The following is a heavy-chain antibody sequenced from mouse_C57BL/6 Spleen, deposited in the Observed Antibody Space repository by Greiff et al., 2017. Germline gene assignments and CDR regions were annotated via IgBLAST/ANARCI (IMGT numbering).Heavy chain of an antibody. CDR2: INYDGSST. CDR1: GFTFSDYY. Sequence: EVHLVESEGGLVQPGSSMKLSCTASGFTFSDYYMAWVRQVPEKGLEWVANINYDGSSTYSLDSLSSRFIISRDNAKNVLYLQMSSLKSEDTATYYCATIYYDYDGYAMDYWGQGTSVTVSS. D-gene: IGHD2-4*01. CDR3: ATIYYDYDGYAMDY. J-gene: IGHJ4*01. V-gene: IGHV5-16*01.